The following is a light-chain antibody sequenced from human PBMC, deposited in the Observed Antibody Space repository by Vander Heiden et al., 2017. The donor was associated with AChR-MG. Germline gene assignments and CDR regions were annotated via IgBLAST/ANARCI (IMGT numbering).Light chain of an antibody. CDR3: AAGDNSLRDINWV. CDR2: SNT. J-gene: IGLJ3*02. CDR1: SSNIGSNS. V-gene: IGLV1-44*01. Sequence: QSLLTQPPSVSGTPGPRVTISCSGNSSNIGSNSVNWFQQFPGTAPNLLIYSNTVRPPGVPDRFSASKSGTSASLAISGLKSEDEDDYYCAAGDNSLRDINWVFGGGTKLTVL.